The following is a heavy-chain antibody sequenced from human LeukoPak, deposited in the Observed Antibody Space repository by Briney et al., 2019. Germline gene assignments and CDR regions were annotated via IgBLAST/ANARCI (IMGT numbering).Heavy chain of an antibody. D-gene: IGHD3-3*01. V-gene: IGHV4-38-2*02. CDR2: IYHSGST. CDR3: ASTIWAAYPFQH. CDR1: GYSISSGYY. Sequence: LETLSLTCTVSGYSISSGYYWGWIRQPPGKGLEWIGSIYHSGSTYYNPSLKSRVTISVDTSKNQFSLKLCSVTAADTAVYYCASTIWAAYPFQHWGQGTLVTVSS. J-gene: IGHJ1*01.